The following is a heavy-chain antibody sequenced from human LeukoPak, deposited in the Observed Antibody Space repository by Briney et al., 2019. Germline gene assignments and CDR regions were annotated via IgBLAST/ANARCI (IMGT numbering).Heavy chain of an antibody. V-gene: IGHV7-4-1*02. D-gene: IGHD5-18*01. CDR1: GYTFTSYT. CDR2: INTNTGNP. J-gene: IGHJ4*02. Sequence: ASVKVSCKASGYTFTSYTMNWVRQAPGQGLEWMGWINTNTGNPTYAQGFTGRFVFSLDTSVSTAYLQISSLKAEDTAIYYCARAHPGYSYGPPFIDYWGQGTLVTVSS. CDR3: ARAHPGYSYGPPFIDY.